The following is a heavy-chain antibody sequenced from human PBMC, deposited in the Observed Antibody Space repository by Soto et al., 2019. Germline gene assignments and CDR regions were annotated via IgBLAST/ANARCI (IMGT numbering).Heavy chain of an antibody. CDR3: AKDVGVGELWVHWFDL. Sequence: QVQLVESGGGVVQPGRSLRLSCAASGFTFSSYGMHWVRQAPGKGLVWVAVISFDGTNKYSADSVRGRFTISRDNSKNALYLQMNSLRDEDTAVYYCAKDVGVGELWVHWFDLWGQGTRVTVSS. V-gene: IGHV3-30*18. CDR2: ISFDGTNK. CDR1: GFTFSSYG. J-gene: IGHJ5*02. D-gene: IGHD3-10*01.